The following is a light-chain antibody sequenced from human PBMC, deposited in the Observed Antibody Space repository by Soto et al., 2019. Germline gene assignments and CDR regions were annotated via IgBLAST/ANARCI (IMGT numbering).Light chain of an antibody. CDR1: QTITSDY. CDR3: HQYGTSPWT. V-gene: IGKV3-20*01. Sequence: EIVLTQSPGNLSLSPGERATLSCRASQTITSDYLAWYKQKPGQAPRLLIYGASSRATGIPDRFSGRGSGTDFTLTVSSLEPEDFAVFYCHQYGTSPWTFGQGTKVGIK. CDR2: GAS. J-gene: IGKJ1*01.